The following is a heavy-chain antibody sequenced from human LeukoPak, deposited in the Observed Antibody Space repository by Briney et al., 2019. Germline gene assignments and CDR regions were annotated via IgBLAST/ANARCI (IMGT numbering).Heavy chain of an antibody. Sequence: GASVKVSCKVSGYTLTELSMHWVRQAPGKGLEWMRGFDPEDGETIYAQKFQGRVTMTEDTSTDTAYMELSSLRSEDTAVYYCATDLNSSGYYYWAFDIWGPGTMATVSS. CDR2: FDPEDGET. CDR3: ATDLNSSGYYYWAFDI. J-gene: IGHJ3*02. V-gene: IGHV1-24*01. CDR1: GYTLTELS. D-gene: IGHD3-22*01.